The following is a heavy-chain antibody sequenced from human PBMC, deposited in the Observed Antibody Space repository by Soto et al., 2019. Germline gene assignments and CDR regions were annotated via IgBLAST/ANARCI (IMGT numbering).Heavy chain of an antibody. D-gene: IGHD1-26*01. J-gene: IGHJ4*02. Sequence: ASVKVSCTSSGYTFTSYYMHWVRHAPGQGLEWMGIINPSGGSTSYAQKFQGRVTMTRDTSTSTVYMELSSLRSEDTAVYYCETYSGSYKGPAQYWGQGTLVTVSS. CDR1: GYTFTSYY. CDR2: INPSGGST. V-gene: IGHV1-46*01. CDR3: ETYSGSYKGPAQY.